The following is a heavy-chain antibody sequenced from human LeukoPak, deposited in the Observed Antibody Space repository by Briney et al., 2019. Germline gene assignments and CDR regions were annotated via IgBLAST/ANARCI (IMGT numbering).Heavy chain of an antibody. V-gene: IGHV4-38-2*02. D-gene: IGHD4-11*01. CDR1: GYSISSGYY. Sequence: SETLSLTCTVSGYSISSGYYWGWIRPPPGKGLEWIGSIYHSGSTYYNPSLKSRVTISVDTSKNQFSLKLSSVTAADTAVYYCARGPTTTVTNAYYYYMDVWGKGTTVTVSS. CDR2: IYHSGST. J-gene: IGHJ6*03. CDR3: ARGPTTTVTNAYYYYMDV.